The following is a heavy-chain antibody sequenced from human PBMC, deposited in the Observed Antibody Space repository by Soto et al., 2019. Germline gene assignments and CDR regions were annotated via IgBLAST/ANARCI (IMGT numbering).Heavy chain of an antibody. J-gene: IGHJ4*02. D-gene: IGHD3-10*01. CDR2: IYYSGST. CDR1: GGSISSYY. CDR3: AIRYYYGSGSYYDY. Sequence: SETLSLTCTVSGGSISSYYWSWIRQPPGKGLEWIGYIYYSGSTNYNPSLKSRVTISVDTSKNQFSLKLSSVTAADTAVYYCAIRYYYGSGSYYDYWGQGTLVTVSS. V-gene: IGHV4-59*01.